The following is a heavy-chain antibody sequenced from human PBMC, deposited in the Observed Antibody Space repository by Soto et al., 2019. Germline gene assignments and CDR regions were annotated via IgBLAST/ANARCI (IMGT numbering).Heavy chain of an antibody. D-gene: IGHD3-16*01. CDR3: ATVAGGAWGVFDY. CDR1: GFTFSSYC. V-gene: IGHV3-74*01. J-gene: IGHJ4*02. Sequence: EVQLVESGGGLVLPGGSLRLSCAPSGFTFSSYCMHWVRQAPGKGLVWVSRINNDGSTTGYADSVKGRFTISRDNAKNMLFVQMCSLTAEDTAVYYCATVAGGAWGVFDYCVQGTLGSVSS. CDR2: INNDGSTT.